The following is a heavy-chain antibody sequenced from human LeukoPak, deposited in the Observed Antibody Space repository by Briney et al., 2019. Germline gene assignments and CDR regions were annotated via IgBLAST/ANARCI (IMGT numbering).Heavy chain of an antibody. CDR3: ARLSYCRGGSCYSEFGF. CDR2: IYYSGST. J-gene: IGHJ4*02. V-gene: IGHV4-39*01. D-gene: IGHD2-15*01. Sequence: SETLSLTCTVSGGSISSSSYYWGWIRQPPGKGLEWIGSIYYSGSTYYNPSLKSRVTISVDTSKNQFSLKLSSWTGADTAVYYFARLSYCRGGSCYSEFGFWGQGTLVTGSS. CDR1: GGSISSSSYY.